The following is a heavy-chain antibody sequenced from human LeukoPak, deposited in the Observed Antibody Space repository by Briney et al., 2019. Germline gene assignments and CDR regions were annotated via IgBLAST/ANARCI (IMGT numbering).Heavy chain of an antibody. D-gene: IGHD6-13*01. J-gene: IGHJ6*02. Sequence: GSLRLSCTASGFTFGDYAMSWFRQAPGKGLEWVGFIRSKAYGGTTEYAASVKGRFTISRDDSKSIAYLQMNSLKTEDTAVYYCTRDMGSSWYGYYGMDVWGQGTTVTVSS. CDR2: IRSKAYGGTT. V-gene: IGHV3-49*03. CDR3: TRDMGSSWYGYYGMDV. CDR1: GFTFGDYA.